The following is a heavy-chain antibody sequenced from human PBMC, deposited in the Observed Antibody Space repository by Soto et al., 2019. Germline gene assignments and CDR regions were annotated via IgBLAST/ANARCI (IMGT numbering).Heavy chain of an antibody. CDR3: ARTLYYYDSSGYSLDY. D-gene: IGHD3-22*01. J-gene: IGHJ4*02. Sequence: SETLSLTCTVSGGSVSSGSYYWSWIRQPPGKGLEWIGEINHSGSTNYNPSLKSRVTISVDTSKNQFSLKLSSVTAADTAVYYCARTLYYYDSSGYSLDYWGQGTLVTVSS. CDR1: GGSVSSGSYY. V-gene: IGHV4-61*01. CDR2: INHSGST.